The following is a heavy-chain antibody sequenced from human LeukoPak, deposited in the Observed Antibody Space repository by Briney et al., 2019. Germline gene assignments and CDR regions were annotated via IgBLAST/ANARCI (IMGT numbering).Heavy chain of an antibody. Sequence: GGSLRLSCAASAFTFSSYAMHWVRQAPGKGLEWVAVISYDGSNKYYADSVKGRFTISRDNSKNTLYLQMNSLRAEDTAVYYCASPPSPATYGPVDYWGQGTLVTVSS. CDR1: AFTFSSYA. CDR2: ISYDGSNK. V-gene: IGHV3-30-3*01. D-gene: IGHD3-16*01. J-gene: IGHJ4*02. CDR3: ASPPSPATYGPVDY.